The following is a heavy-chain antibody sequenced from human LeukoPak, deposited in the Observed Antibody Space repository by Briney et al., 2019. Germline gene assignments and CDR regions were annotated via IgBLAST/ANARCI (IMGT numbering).Heavy chain of an antibody. Sequence: SETLSLTCTVSGGSISSYYWSWIRQPPGKGLERIGYIYYSGSTNYNPSLKSRVTISVDTSKNQFSLKLSSVTAADTAMYYCARHSYYYDSSGTTLYYFDSWGQGTLVTVSS. D-gene: IGHD3-22*01. CDR2: IYYSGST. V-gene: IGHV4-59*08. J-gene: IGHJ4*02. CDR1: GGSISSYY. CDR3: ARHSYYYDSSGTTLYYFDS.